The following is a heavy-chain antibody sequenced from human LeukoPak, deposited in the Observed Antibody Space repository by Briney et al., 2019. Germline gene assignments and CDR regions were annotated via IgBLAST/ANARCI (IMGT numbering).Heavy chain of an antibody. J-gene: IGHJ6*02. CDR1: GFTFDDYG. CDR3: AREILTGYYPYYYYGMDV. Sequence: PGGSLRLSCAASGFTFDDYGMSWVRQAPGKGLEWVSGINWNGGSTGYADSVKGRSTISRDNAKNSLYLQMNSLRAEDTALYHCAREILTGYYPYYYYGMDVWGQGTTVTVSS. CDR2: INWNGGST. D-gene: IGHD3-9*01. V-gene: IGHV3-20*01.